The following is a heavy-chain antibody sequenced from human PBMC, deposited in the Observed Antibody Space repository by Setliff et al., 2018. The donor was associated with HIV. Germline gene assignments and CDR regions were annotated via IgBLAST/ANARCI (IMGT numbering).Heavy chain of an antibody. Sequence: GGSLRLSCAASGFTFSRYGMNWVRQAPGKGLEWVSTISDSDNSTYYADSVMGRFTISRDNFKDTLYLHMESLKTEDTAVYYCTRHSTDPWSLLDYWGQGTLVTVS. D-gene: IGHD4-4*01. CDR1: GFTFSRYG. CDR3: TRHSTDPWSLLDY. J-gene: IGHJ4*02. CDR2: ISDSDNST. V-gene: IGHV3-23*01.